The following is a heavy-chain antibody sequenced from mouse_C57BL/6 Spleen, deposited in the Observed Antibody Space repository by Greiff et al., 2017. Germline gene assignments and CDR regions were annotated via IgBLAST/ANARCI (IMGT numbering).Heavy chain of an antibody. Sequence: VQLKESGGDLVKPGGSLKLSCAASGFTFSSYGMSWVRQTPDKRLEWVATISSGGSYTYYPDSVKGRFTISRDNAKNTLYLQMSSLKSEDKAMYYCARQGGINYWYFDVWGTGTTVTVSS. J-gene: IGHJ1*03. CDR3: ARQGGINYWYFDV. CDR1: GFTFSSYG. D-gene: IGHD2-4*01. CDR2: ISSGGSYT. V-gene: IGHV5-6*01.